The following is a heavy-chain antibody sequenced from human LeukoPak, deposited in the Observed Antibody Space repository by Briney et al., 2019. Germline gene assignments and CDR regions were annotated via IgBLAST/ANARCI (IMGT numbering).Heavy chain of an antibody. V-gene: IGHV3-33*06. CDR2: IWYDGSNK. Sequence: GGSLRLSCAASGFTFSSYGMHWVRQAPGKGLEWVAVIWYDGSNKYYADSAKGRFTISRDNSKNTLYLQMNSLRAEDTAVYYCAKDYYDSSGPDYWGQGTLVTVSS. CDR1: GFTFSSYG. D-gene: IGHD3-22*01. CDR3: AKDYYDSSGPDY. J-gene: IGHJ4*02.